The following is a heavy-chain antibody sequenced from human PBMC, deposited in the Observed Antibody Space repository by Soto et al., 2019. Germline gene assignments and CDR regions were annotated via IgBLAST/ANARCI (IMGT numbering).Heavy chain of an antibody. Sequence: PGGSLRLSCAAFGFTFSSYSMNWVLQAPGKGLEWVSSISSSSSYIYYADSVKGRFTISRDNAKNSLYLQMNSLRAEDTAVYYCARGGYDYVWGSFAANNWFDPWGQGTLVTVSS. CDR3: ARGGYDYVWGSFAANNWFDP. V-gene: IGHV3-21*01. D-gene: IGHD3-16*01. J-gene: IGHJ5*02. CDR1: GFTFSSYS. CDR2: ISSSSSYI.